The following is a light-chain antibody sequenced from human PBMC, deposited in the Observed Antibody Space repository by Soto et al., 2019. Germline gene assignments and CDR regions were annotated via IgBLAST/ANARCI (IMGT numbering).Light chain of an antibody. V-gene: IGKV1-27*01. J-gene: IGKJ4*01. CDR1: QDISNY. CDR3: QKYNSAPHT. Sequence: DIQMTQSPSSLSASVGDRVTITCRTSQDISNYLAWYQQKPGKVPKLLIYAASTLQSGVPSRFSGGGSGTDFSLTISSLQPEDVATYYCQKYNSAPHTFGGGTKLEIQ. CDR2: AAS.